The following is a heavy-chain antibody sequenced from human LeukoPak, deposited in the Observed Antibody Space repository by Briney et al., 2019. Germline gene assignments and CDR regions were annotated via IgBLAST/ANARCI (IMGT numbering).Heavy chain of an antibody. CDR2: ISSSSSYI. J-gene: IGHJ4*02. D-gene: IGHD1-26*01. V-gene: IGHV3-21*04. CDR1: GFTFSSYG. Sequence: GGTLRLSCAASGFTFSSYGMSWVRQAPGKGLEWVSSISSSSSYIYYADSVKGRFTISRDNSKNTLYLQMNILRAEDTAVYYCARTGGSQGGNYWGQGTLVTVSS. CDR3: ARTGGSQGGNY.